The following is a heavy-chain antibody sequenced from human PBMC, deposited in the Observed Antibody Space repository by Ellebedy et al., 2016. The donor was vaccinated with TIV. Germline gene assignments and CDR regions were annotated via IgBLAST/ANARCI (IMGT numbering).Heavy chain of an antibody. CDR3: SRDEVTGTDY. CDR2: ISSSSQYI. Sequence: GESLKISCAASGFTFRTYSLNWFRQAPGQGLEWVSSISSSSQYIYYADSVKGQFIIARDNAKNSLYLEMKSLRVEDTAVYFCSRDEVTGTDYWGQGTLVIVSS. CDR1: GFTFRTYS. D-gene: IGHD1-14*01. V-gene: IGHV3-21*06. J-gene: IGHJ4*02.